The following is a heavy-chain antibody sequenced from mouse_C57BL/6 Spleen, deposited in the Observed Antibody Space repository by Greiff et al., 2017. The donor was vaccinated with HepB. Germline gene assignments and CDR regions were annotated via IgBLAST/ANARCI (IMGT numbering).Heavy chain of an antibody. J-gene: IGHJ2*01. CDR3: TTAVITTVVVPSYYFDY. D-gene: IGHD1-1*01. CDR2: IDPENGDT. V-gene: IGHV14-4*01. Sequence: EVKLQESGAELVRPGASVKLSCTASGFNIKDDYMHWVKQRPEQGLEWIGWIDPENGDTEYASKFQGKATITADTSSNTAYLQLSSLTSEDTAVYYCTTAVITTVVVPSYYFDYWGQGTTLTVSS. CDR1: GFNIKDDY.